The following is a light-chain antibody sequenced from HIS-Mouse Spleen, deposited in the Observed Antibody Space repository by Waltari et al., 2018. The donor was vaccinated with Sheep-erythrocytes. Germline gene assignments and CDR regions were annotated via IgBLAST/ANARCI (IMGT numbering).Light chain of an antibody. CDR2: EGS. CDR3: CSYAGSSTWV. Sequence: QSALTQPASVSGSPGQSLTLSCTGTSSAVGSYNLVSWYHRHPGKAPKLMIYEGSKRPSGVSNRFSGSKSGNTASLTISGLQAEDEADYYCCSYAGSSTWVFGGGTKLTVL. V-gene: IGLV2-23*01. J-gene: IGLJ3*02. CDR1: SSAVGSYNL.